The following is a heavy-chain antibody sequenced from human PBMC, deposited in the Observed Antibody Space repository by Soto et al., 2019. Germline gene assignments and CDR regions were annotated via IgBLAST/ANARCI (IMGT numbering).Heavy chain of an antibody. CDR3: AKGLVHFDY. D-gene: IGHD6-19*01. V-gene: IGHV3-23*01. J-gene: IGHJ4*02. Sequence: HPVGSLRLSCAASGFTFSSYAMSWVRQAPGKGLEWASAISGSGGSTYYADSVKGRFTISRDNSKNTLYLQMNSLRAEDTAVYYCAKGLVHFDYWGQGTLVTVSS. CDR2: ISGSGGST. CDR1: GFTFSSYA.